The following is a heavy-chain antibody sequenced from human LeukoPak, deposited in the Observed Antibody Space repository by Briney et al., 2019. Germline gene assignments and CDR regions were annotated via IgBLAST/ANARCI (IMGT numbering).Heavy chain of an antibody. V-gene: IGHV3-21*01. CDR2: ISSSSSYI. CDR1: GFTFSSYS. Sequence: GGSLRLSCAASGFTFSSYSMNWVRQAPGKGLEWVSSISSSSSYIYYADSVKGRFTISRDNAKNSLHLQMNSLRAEDTAVYYCAREGRRAAAGSFDYWGQGTLVTVSS. J-gene: IGHJ4*02. CDR3: AREGRRAAAGSFDY. D-gene: IGHD6-13*01.